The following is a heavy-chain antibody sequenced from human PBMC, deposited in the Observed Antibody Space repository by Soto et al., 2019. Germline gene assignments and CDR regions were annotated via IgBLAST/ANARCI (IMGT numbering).Heavy chain of an antibody. V-gene: IGHV3-21*04. CDR2: ISSSSSYI. CDR1: GFTFSSYS. CDR3: AKDRASCCYTVFDY. D-gene: IGHD2-2*02. Sequence: GGSLRLSCAASGFTFSSYSMNWVRQAPGKGLEWVSSISSSSSYIYYADSVKGRFTISRDNSKNTLYLQMNTLRAEDTAVYYCAKDRASCCYTVFDYWGQGTLVTVSS. J-gene: IGHJ4*02.